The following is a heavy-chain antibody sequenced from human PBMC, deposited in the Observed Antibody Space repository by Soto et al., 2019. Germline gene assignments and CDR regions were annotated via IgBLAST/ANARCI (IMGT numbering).Heavy chain of an antibody. CDR2: ISAYNGNT. V-gene: IGHV1-18*04. D-gene: IGHD3-16*01. J-gene: IGHJ5*02. CDR3: ARVNYGYGGDYWFDP. CDR1: GYTFTSYG. Sequence: QVQMVQSGAEVKRPGASVKVSCKASGYTFTSYGITWVRQAPGQGLEWMGWISAYNGNTNYAQKLQGRVTMTTDTSTRTAYMELRSLRSDDTAVYYCARVNYGYGGDYWFDPWGQGTLVTVSS.